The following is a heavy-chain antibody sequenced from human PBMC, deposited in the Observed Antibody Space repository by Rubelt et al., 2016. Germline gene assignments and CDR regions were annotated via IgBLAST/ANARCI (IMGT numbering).Heavy chain of an antibody. J-gene: IGHJ4*02. V-gene: IGHV4-34*01. CDR1: GGSFNGYY. Sequence: QAQLQQWGAGLLKPSETLSLTCGVYGGSFNGYYWSWIRQPPGKGLEWIGEINQSGRTNYNTPLQSRVTISVDTSKNQFSLKLTSVTAADTAVYYCGRGIGSGSYYKYWGQGSLVTVSS. CDR3: GRGIGSGSYYKY. D-gene: IGHD3-10*01. CDR2: INQSGRT.